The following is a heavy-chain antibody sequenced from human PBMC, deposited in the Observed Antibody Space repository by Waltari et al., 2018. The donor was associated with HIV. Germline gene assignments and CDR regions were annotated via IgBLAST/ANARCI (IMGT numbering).Heavy chain of an antibody. CDR3: ARVDSGSNYNAFDI. CDR2: VNSDGSIT. CDR1: GFTFSSYW. V-gene: IGHV3-74*01. J-gene: IGHJ3*02. Sequence: EVQLVESGGGLVQPGGSLRLSCAASGFTFSSYWMHWVRQAPGKGLVWFSRVNSDGSITSDTASVKVQFTTFRDNANTTLYLQINSLRAEDTAVYYCARVDSGSNYNAFDICGQGTMVTVSS. D-gene: IGHD1-26*01.